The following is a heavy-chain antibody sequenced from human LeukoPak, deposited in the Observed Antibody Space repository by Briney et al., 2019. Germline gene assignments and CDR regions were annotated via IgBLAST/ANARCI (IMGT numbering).Heavy chain of an antibody. J-gene: IGHJ4*02. V-gene: IGHV3-33*01. Sequence: PGVSLRPSCAASGFTFSSYGMHWVRQAPGKGLEWVAVIWYDGTNKYYADSVKGRFTISRDSSKTTLYLQMNSLRAEDTAVYYCARAAYDSSGYLTLWGQGTLVTVSS. CDR1: GFTFSSYG. CDR3: ARAAYDSSGYLTL. CDR2: IWYDGTNK. D-gene: IGHD3-22*01.